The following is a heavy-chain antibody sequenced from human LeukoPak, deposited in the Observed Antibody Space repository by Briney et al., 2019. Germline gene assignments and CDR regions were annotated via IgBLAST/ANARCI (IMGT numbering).Heavy chain of an antibody. J-gene: IGHJ3*02. Sequence: SCKASGGTFSSYGMHWVRQAPGKGLEWVAFIRYDGSNKYYADSVRGRFTISRDNSKNTLYLRMNSLRAEDTAVYYCATHYYDSSGYYFDAFDIWGQGTMVTVSS. D-gene: IGHD3-22*01. CDR2: IRYDGSNK. CDR1: GGTFSSYG. V-gene: IGHV3-30*02. CDR3: ATHYYDSSGYYFDAFDI.